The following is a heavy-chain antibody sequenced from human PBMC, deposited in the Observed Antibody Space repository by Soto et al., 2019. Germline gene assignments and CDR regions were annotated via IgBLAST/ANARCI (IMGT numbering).Heavy chain of an antibody. J-gene: IGHJ4*02. V-gene: IGHV3-23*01. CDR3: AEPAAAAAPDY. Sequence: EVQLLESGGGLVQPGGSLRLSCTASGFTFSSYAMSWVRQAPGKGLEWVSLISASGGGTYYADSVKGRFTISRDNSKNTLYLQVNSLRAQDTALYPCAEPAAAAAPDYLGQGTQVTVSS. D-gene: IGHD6-13*01. CDR1: GFTFSSYA. CDR2: ISASGGGT.